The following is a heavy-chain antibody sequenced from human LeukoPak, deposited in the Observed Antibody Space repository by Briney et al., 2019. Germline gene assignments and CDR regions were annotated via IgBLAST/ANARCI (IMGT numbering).Heavy chain of an antibody. J-gene: IGHJ4*02. CDR1: GNIFTSSY. CDR3: AREQGSTGYFEY. CDR2: INPSDGTR. D-gene: IGHD2-2*01. Sequence: GASVKVSCKASGNIFTSSYTHWVQQAPGQGLEWMGVINPSDGTRNYAQKFQGRVTMTRDMSTSTVYMDLSSLRSEDTAVYYCAREQGSTGYFEYWGQGTLVTVSS. V-gene: IGHV1-46*01.